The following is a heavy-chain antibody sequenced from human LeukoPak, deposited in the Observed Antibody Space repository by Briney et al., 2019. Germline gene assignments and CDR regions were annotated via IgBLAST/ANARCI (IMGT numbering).Heavy chain of an antibody. D-gene: IGHD2-21*02. CDR2: ISAYNGNT. Sequence: ASVKVSCKASGYTFTSYGISWVRQAPGQGLEWMGWISAYNGNTNYAQKLQGRVTMTTDTSTSTAYMELRSLRSDDTAVYYCARSLVVVTAINAFDIWGQGTMATVSS. J-gene: IGHJ3*02. CDR1: GYTFTSYG. V-gene: IGHV1-18*01. CDR3: ARSLVVVTAINAFDI.